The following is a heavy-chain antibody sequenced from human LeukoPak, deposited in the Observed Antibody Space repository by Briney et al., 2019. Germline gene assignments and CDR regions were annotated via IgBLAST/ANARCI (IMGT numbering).Heavy chain of an antibody. CDR3: ARLRRSHADK. J-gene: IGHJ4*02. CDR2: LYYSVTT. V-gene: IGHV4-39*01. D-gene: IGHD6-13*01. Sequence: PSETLSLTCTVSGGSISNSHYYWGWIRQPPGKGLEWIGTLYYSVTTYYNPSLKSRVTISVDTSENQFSLKLSSVTAADTAVYYCARLRRSHADKWGQGTLVTVSS. CDR1: GGSISNSHYY.